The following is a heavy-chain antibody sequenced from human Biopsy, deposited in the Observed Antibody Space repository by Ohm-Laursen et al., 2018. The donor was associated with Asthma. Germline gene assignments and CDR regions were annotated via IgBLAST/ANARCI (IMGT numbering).Heavy chain of an antibody. CDR3: ASYEVVTAILPMDV. J-gene: IGHJ6*02. CDR1: GFSFSRYG. D-gene: IGHD2-21*02. CDR2: ISFDGSNK. V-gene: IGHV3-30*03. Sequence: SLRLSCAASGFSFSRYGMHWVRQAPGKGLEWVAVISFDGSNKYYGDSVKGRFTIARDNSRNTVYLQMNSLRAEDTAVYYCASYEVVTAILPMDVWGQGTTVTVSS.